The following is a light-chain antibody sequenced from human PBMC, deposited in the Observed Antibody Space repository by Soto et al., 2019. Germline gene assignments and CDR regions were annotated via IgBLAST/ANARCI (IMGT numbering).Light chain of an antibody. CDR3: QQYGNFVS. CDR2: DAS. V-gene: IGKV1-33*01. J-gene: IGKJ4*01. Sequence: DIQMTQSPSSLSASVGDRVTITCRASQDIAYYFNWYQQKPGKAPKVLIFDASNLEAGVPSRFSGSGSGTDFTFTISSLQPEDIATYFCQQYGNFVSFGGGTKVEIK. CDR1: QDIAYY.